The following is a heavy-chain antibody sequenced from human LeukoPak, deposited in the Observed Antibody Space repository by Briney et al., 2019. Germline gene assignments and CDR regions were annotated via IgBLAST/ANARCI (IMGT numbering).Heavy chain of an antibody. V-gene: IGHV3-30*18. CDR2: ISIDGSEK. Sequence: PGRSLRLSCAASGFTFRNYGMHWVRQAPGKGLEWVAVISIDGSEKYYADSVKGRFTISRDNSKNTLFLQINSLRAEDTAIYYCAKDLTGWPAYWGQGTLVTVSS. J-gene: IGHJ4*02. CDR3: AKDLTGWPAY. D-gene: IGHD1-14*01. CDR1: GFTFRNYG.